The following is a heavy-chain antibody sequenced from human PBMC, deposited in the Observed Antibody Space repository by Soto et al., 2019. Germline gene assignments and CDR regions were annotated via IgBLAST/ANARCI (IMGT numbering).Heavy chain of an antibody. V-gene: IGHV3-11*01. D-gene: IGHD3-22*01. CDR1: GFTFSDYY. J-gene: IGHJ3*02. Sequence: QVQLVESGGGLVKPGGSLRLSCAASGFTFSDYYMSWIRQAPGKGLEWISYISNSGSIIYYVDSVKGRFTISRDNAKNSLYLQMNSLRVDDTAVYFCARDGDYYESGGYFLWDAFDIWGRGTMVTVSS. CDR2: ISNSGSII. CDR3: ARDGDYYESGGYFLWDAFDI.